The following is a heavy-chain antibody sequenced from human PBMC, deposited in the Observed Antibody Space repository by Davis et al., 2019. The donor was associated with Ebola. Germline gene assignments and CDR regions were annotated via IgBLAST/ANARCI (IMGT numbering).Heavy chain of an antibody. CDR3: ARGRTMDRGDNWFDP. D-gene: IGHD3-10*01. J-gene: IGHJ5*02. CDR1: AYTFTSYG. Sequence: ASVKVSCKASAYTFTSYGISWVRQAPGQGLEWMGWISAYNGNTNYAKKLQGRVTMTTDTSTSTAYMELRSLRSDDTAVYYCARGRTMDRGDNWFDPWGQGTLVTVSS. V-gene: IGHV1-18*01. CDR2: ISAYNGNT.